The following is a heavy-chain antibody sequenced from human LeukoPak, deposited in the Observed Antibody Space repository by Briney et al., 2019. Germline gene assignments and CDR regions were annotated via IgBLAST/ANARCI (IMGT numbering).Heavy chain of an antibody. J-gene: IGHJ3*01. V-gene: IGHV3-20*04. CDR3: ARVVLGWPVDAFDL. CDR2: INWNGGSI. CDR1: GFTLDDYG. Sequence: PGGSLTLSCVASGFTLDDYGMSWVRQVPGKGLEWVSGINWNGGSINHADSVKGRSTISKHNTKKSPYLQLNSLRVGDTALFYCARVVLGWPVDAFDLWGQGTMVTVSS. D-gene: IGHD5-24*01.